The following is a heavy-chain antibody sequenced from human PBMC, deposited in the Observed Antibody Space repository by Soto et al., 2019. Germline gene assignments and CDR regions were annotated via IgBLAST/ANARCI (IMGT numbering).Heavy chain of an antibody. V-gene: IGHV4-4*02. Sequence: SETLSLTCAVSGGSISSSNWWSWVRQPPGKGLEWIGEIYHSGSTNYNPSLKSRVTISVDTSKNQFSLKLSSVTAADTAVYYCARVKQLLAYYFDYWGQGTLVTVSS. D-gene: IGHD2-2*01. CDR2: IYHSGST. J-gene: IGHJ4*02. CDR1: GGSISSSNW. CDR3: ARVKQLLAYYFDY.